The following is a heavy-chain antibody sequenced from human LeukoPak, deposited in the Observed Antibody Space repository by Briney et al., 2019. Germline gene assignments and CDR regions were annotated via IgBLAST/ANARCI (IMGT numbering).Heavy chain of an antibody. CDR3: GRGEVGEFDH. Sequence: SETLSLTCTVSGYSITRAYNWGWVRRSPGKGLEWIASISHAGDTYYNPSFKTRVTISADTSKNHFSLSLRSVTAPDTAVYFCGRGEVGEFDHWGQGTLVTVSS. CDR1: GYSITRAYN. J-gene: IGHJ5*02. D-gene: IGHD1-26*01. V-gene: IGHV4-38-2*02. CDR2: ISHAGDT.